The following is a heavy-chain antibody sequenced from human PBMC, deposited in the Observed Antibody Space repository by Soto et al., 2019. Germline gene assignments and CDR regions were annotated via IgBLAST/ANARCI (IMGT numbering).Heavy chain of an antibody. CDR3: ARAYILTGYYPTGFDY. CDR1: GGSISSYY. Sequence: SETLSLTCTASGGSISSYYWSWIRQPPGKGLEWIGYIYYSGSTYYNPSLKSRVTISVDTSKNQFSLKLSSVTAADTAVYYCARAYILTGYYPTGFDYWGQGTLVTVSS. CDR2: IYYSGST. J-gene: IGHJ4*02. D-gene: IGHD3-9*01. V-gene: IGHV4-59*06.